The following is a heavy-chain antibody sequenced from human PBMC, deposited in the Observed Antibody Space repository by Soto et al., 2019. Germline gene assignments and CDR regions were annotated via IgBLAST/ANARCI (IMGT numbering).Heavy chain of an antibody. CDR3: ARDRLRLGELSLIGYFDY. D-gene: IGHD3-16*02. CDR1: GFTFTSYA. Sequence: GGSLRLSCEASGFTFTSYAMHWVRQAPGKGLEWVAVISYDGINEYYADSVKGRFTISRDNSKNTLFLQMSSLRVEDTAVYYCARDRLRLGELSLIGYFDYWGQGTLDTVS. V-gene: IGHV3-30*15. J-gene: IGHJ4*02. CDR2: ISYDGINE.